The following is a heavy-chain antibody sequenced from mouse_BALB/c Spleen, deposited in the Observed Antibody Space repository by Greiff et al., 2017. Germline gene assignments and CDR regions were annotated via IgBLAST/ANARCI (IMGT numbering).Heavy chain of an antibody. CDR3: ARFDYGSSYNY. Sequence: VQLQQSGAELAKPGASVKMSCKASGYTFTSYWMHWVKQRPGQGLEWIGYINPSTGYTEYNQKFKDKATLTADKSSSTAYMQLSSLTSEDSAVYYCARFDYGSSYNYWGQGTTLTVSS. CDR2: INPSTGYT. V-gene: IGHV1-7*01. J-gene: IGHJ2*01. D-gene: IGHD1-1*01. CDR1: GYTFTSYW.